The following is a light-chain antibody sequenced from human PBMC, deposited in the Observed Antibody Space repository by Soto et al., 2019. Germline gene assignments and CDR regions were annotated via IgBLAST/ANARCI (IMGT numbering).Light chain of an antibody. J-gene: IGKJ1*01. CDR1: QGIRND. CDR3: VQHNSYPWT. Sequence: DIQMTQSPSSLSASVGDRVTITCRASQGIRNDLAWYQQKPGTAPQRLIYSAASLQSGVTSRFSGSGSGTEFTLTISSPQPEDFATYYCVQHNSYPWTFGQGTKVEIK. V-gene: IGKV1-17*01. CDR2: SAA.